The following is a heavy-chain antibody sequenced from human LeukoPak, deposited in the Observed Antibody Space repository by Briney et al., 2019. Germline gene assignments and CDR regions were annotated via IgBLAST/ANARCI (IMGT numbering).Heavy chain of an antibody. J-gene: IGHJ6*04. D-gene: IGHD2-15*01. V-gene: IGHV3-73*01. CDR3: THPAYYSNADV. Sequence: GGSLKLSWSAAGLTFSVSAIHWVRQASGKGLEWGGRIKTKADNSATPDHAPLKNRFTLSTADSTNTAYLNMNTLKTEDTPVYYSTHPAYYSNADVWGKGTTVTVSS. CDR1: GLTFSVSA. CDR2: IKTKADNSAT.